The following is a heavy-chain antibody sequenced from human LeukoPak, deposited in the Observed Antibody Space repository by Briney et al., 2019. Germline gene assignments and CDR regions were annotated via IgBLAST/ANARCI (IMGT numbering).Heavy chain of an antibody. Sequence: GGSLRLSCAASGFTFSGYWMRWVRQAPGKGLVWVSRINSDGSSTSYADSVKGRFTISRDNAKNTLYLQMDSLRAEDTAVYYCAPGGYCSGGSCYKEYFQHWGQGTLVTVSS. V-gene: IGHV3-74*01. CDR1: GFTFSGYW. J-gene: IGHJ1*01. D-gene: IGHD2-15*01. CDR2: INSDGSST. CDR3: APGGYCSGGSCYKEYFQH.